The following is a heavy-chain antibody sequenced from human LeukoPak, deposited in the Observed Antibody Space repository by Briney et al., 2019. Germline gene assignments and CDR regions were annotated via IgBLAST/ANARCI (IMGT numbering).Heavy chain of an antibody. CDR2: IYYSGST. J-gene: IGHJ4*02. V-gene: IGHV4-59*01. Sequence: PSETVSLTCTVSGGSISTDYWSWIRQPPGKGLEWIGYIYYSGSTNYNPSLKSRVTISVDTSKNQFSLKLSSVTAADTAVYYCARGGRGGYTFDYWGQGTLVTVSS. D-gene: IGHD5-12*01. CDR3: ARGGRGGYTFDY. CDR1: GGSISTDY.